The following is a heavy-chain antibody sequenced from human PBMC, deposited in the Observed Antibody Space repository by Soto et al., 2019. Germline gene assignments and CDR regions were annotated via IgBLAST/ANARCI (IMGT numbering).Heavy chain of an antibody. CDR2: IIPIFGTT. CDR3: ARVFPDGWVEPGVVRGYLDT. V-gene: IGHV1-69*01. D-gene: IGHD3-3*01. Sequence: QVQRVQSGAEVKEPGSAVKVSCKAPADSFSSYGISWVRQAPGQGLEWMGGIIPIFGTTNYAEKFQGRVTITADESTNTAYMELSSLRSEDTALYYCARVFPDGWVEPGVVRGYLDTWGRGTLVTVSS. CDR1: ADSFSSYG. J-gene: IGHJ4*02.